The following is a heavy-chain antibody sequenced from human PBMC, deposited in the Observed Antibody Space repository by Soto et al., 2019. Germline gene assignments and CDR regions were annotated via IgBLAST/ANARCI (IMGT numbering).Heavy chain of an antibody. J-gene: IGHJ3*02. CDR2: ISYEGSNK. CDR1: GFTFDDYS. CDR3: ARPHIQPAWNDGFDI. V-gene: IGHV3-30-3*01. D-gene: IGHD1-1*01. Sequence: QVQLVESGGGVVQPGRSLRLSCAAFGFTFDDYSMHWVRQAPGKGLEWVALISYEGSNKYYADSVKGRFTISRDNAKNTLFLEVNSLRTEDTAVYYCARPHIQPAWNDGFDIWGQGKMVTVSS.